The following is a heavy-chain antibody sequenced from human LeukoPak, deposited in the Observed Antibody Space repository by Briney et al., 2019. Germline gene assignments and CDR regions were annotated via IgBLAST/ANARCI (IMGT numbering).Heavy chain of an antibody. D-gene: IGHD3-3*01. J-gene: IGHJ6*03. CDR1: GGSISSSSYY. Sequence: PSETLSLTCTVSGGSISSSSYYWGWIRQPPGKGLEWIGNIYYSGNTYYNPSLKSRVTISIDTSKNQFSLKLNSVTAADTAVYYCARGESGYLTLRYYYIDVWGKGTTVTVSS. CDR3: ARGESGYLTLRYYYIDV. CDR2: IYYSGNT. V-gene: IGHV4-39*07.